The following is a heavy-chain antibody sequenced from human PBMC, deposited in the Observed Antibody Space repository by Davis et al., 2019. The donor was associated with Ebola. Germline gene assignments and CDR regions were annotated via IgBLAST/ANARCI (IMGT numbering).Heavy chain of an antibody. J-gene: IGHJ4*02. CDR2: IDPSDSYT. D-gene: IGHD5-24*01. CDR1: GYSFTSYW. CDR3: ASYHRLEMANGVEFDY. Sequence: PGGSLRLSCKGSGYSFTSYWISWVRQMPGKGLEWMGTIDPSDSYTNYSPSFQGHVTISADKSISTAYLQWSSLKASDTAMYYCASYHRLEMANGVEFDYWGQGTLVTVSS. V-gene: IGHV5-10-1*01.